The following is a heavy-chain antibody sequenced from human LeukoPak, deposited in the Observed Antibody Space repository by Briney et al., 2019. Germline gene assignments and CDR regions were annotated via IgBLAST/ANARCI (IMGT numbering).Heavy chain of an antibody. CDR2: ISAYNGNT. D-gene: IGHD2-15*01. CDR3: ARVSSIVVVVAASDY. J-gene: IGHJ4*02. CDR1: GYTFTSYG. V-gene: IGHV1-18*01. Sequence: ASVKVSCKASGYTFTSYGISWVRQAPGQGLEWMGWISAYNGNTNYAQKLQGRVTMTTDTSTSTAYMEQRSLRSDDTAVYYCARVSSIVVVVAASDYWGQGTLVTVSS.